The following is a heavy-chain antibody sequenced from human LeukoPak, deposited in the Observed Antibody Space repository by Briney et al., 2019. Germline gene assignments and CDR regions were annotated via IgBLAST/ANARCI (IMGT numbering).Heavy chain of an antibody. CDR2: ISGSGDST. CDR3: AKLKLRSSSYFDY. V-gene: IGHV3-23*01. D-gene: IGHD3-16*01. J-gene: IGHJ4*02. Sequence: GGSLRLSCAGSGFTFNIYAMSWVRQAPGKGLEWVSAISGSGDSTSYGDSVKSRFTISRDNSRNTLYLQMNSLRAEDTAVYYCAKLKLRSSSYFDYWGQGTLVTVSS. CDR1: GFTFNIYA.